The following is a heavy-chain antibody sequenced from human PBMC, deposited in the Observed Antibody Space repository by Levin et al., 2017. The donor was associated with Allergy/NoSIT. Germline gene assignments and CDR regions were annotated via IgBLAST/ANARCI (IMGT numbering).Heavy chain of an antibody. Sequence: LSLTCAASGFTFRDYAMTWVRQAPGKGLEWVSVITGGGGDKYYGDSVKGRFTVSRDNSKDTLYLELNSLRAEDTAVYYCAKKQGGTSGFSFDVWGQGTTVTVSS. V-gene: IGHV3-23*01. J-gene: IGHJ3*01. CDR3: AKKQGGTSGFSFDV. CDR1: GFTFRDYA. CDR2: ITGGGGDK. D-gene: IGHD1-1*01.